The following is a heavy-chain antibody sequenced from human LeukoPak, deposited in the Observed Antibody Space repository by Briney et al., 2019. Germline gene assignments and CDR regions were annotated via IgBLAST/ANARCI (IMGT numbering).Heavy chain of an antibody. D-gene: IGHD5-24*01. J-gene: IGHJ4*02. V-gene: IGHV4-38-2*01. CDR3: ARSTGWLQPFDY. CDR1: GYSISSGYY. Sequence: SETLSLTCAVSGYSISSGYYWGWIRQPPGKGLEWIGSIYHSGSTYYNPSLKSRVTISVDTSKNQFSLKLSSVTAADTAMYYCARSTGWLQPFDYWGQGTLVTVSS. CDR2: IYHSGST.